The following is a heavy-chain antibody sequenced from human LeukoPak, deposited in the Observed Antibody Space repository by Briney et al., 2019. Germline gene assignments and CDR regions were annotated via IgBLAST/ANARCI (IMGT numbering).Heavy chain of an antibody. V-gene: IGHV3-30*02. J-gene: IGHJ4*02. CDR3: ARDRVTYYFGSGTYYYSTYFDY. Sequence: GVSLTLFCTASGFPFSSYGMHCVRHAPGKGREGVAYMRYDGSNKYYADSVKGRFTIYRDNSKNTLYLQMSSLRVEDTAVYYCARDRVTYYFGSGTYYYSTYFDYWGQGTLVTVSS. D-gene: IGHD3-10*01. CDR1: GFPFSSYG. CDR2: MRYDGSNK.